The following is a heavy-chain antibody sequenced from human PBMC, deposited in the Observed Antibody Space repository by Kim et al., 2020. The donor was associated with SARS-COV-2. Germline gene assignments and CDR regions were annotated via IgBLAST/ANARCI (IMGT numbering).Heavy chain of an antibody. V-gene: IGHV3-30*18. J-gene: IGHJ6*02. Sequence: GGSLRLSCAASGFTFSRYGMHWVRQAPGKGLEWVAVISYDGSNKYYADSVKGRFTISRDNSKNTLYLQMNSLRAEDTAVYYCAKDLPGSSWYDYYYYYGMDVWGQGTTVTVSS. CDR1: GFTFSRYG. CDR2: ISYDGSNK. D-gene: IGHD6-13*01. CDR3: AKDLPGSSWYDYYYYYGMDV.